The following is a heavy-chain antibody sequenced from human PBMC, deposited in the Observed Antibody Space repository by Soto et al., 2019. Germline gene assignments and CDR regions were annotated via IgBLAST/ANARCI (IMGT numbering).Heavy chain of an antibody. D-gene: IGHD3-22*01. Sequence: SETLSLTCAVYGGSFSGYYWSWIRQPPGKGLEWIGEINHSGSTNYNPSLKSRVTISVDTSKNQFSLKLSSVTAAGTAVYYCAGYSSRYAFDDWGQGTLVTVSS. V-gene: IGHV4-34*01. CDR3: AGYSSRYAFDD. CDR2: INHSGST. CDR1: GGSFSGYY. J-gene: IGHJ4*02.